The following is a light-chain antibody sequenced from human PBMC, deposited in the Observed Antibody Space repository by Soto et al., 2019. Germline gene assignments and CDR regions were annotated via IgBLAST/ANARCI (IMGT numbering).Light chain of an antibody. CDR3: QQYSSSPYT. V-gene: IGKV3-20*01. CDR2: AAS. J-gene: IGKJ2*01. CDR1: QSISGNF. Sequence: EIVLTQSPGTLSLSPGERATLSCRASQSISGNFLGWYQQKPGQAPRLLIYAASGRPAGIPDRFSGSGSGTDFTLTITRLEPDDFAVYYCQQYSSSPYTFGQGTKVDIK.